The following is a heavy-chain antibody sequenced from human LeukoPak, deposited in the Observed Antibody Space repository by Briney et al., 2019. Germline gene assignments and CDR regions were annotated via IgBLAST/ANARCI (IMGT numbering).Heavy chain of an antibody. CDR3: ARVYYGSGSYYNIVHYYYYMDV. V-gene: IGHV1-2*02. D-gene: IGHD3-10*01. Sequence: SVKVSCKASGGTFSTYVISWVRQAPGQGLEWMGWINPNSGGTNYAQKFQGRVTMTRDTSISTAYMELSRLRSDDTAVYYCARVYYGSGSYYNIVHYYYYMDVWGKGTTVTVSS. CDR2: INPNSGGT. J-gene: IGHJ6*03. CDR1: GGTFSTYV.